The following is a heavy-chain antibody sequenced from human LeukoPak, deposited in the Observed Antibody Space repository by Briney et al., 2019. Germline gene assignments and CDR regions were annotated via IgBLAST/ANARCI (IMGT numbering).Heavy chain of an antibody. Sequence: SETLSLTCTVSGGSISSSSYYWGWIRQPPGKGLEWIGSIYYSGSTYYNPSLKSRVTISVDTSKNQFSLKLSSVTAADTAVYYCARLNPSYYGSGSYYLNWFDPWGQGTLVTVSS. V-gene: IGHV4-39*07. CDR3: ARLNPSYYGSGSYYLNWFDP. D-gene: IGHD3-10*01. CDR1: GGSISSSSYY. J-gene: IGHJ5*02. CDR2: IYYSGST.